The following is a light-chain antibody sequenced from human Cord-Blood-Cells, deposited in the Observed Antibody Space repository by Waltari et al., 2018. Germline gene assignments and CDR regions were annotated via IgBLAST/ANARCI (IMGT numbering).Light chain of an antibody. CDR2: AAS. V-gene: IGKV1-39*01. Sequence: DNQMTQSPSSLSASVGASVTITCRASQSIHSYLNWYQQKLGKAPKLVIYAASSLQSGVPSRFSGRESGTDCTLTISSLQPAGCATYYWQQSYSTPCTFGQGTKVEIK. CDR3: QQSYSTPCT. J-gene: IGKJ1*01. CDR1: QSIHSY.